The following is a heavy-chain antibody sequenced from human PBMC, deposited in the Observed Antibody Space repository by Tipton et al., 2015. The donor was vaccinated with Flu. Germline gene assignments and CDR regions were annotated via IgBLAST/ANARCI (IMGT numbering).Heavy chain of an antibody. V-gene: IGHV4-38-2*02. J-gene: IGHJ3*02. D-gene: IGHD1-26*01. CDR2: IIQSGNA. CDR1: GYFISSGYY. CDR3: ARALNSGREYTFDI. Sequence: LRLSCTVSGYFISSGYYWGWIRQSPGTGLQWVATIIQSGNAYYNPSLRSRVTISVDTTKNLFSLNLSSVTATDTAVYYCARALNSGREYTFDIWGRGTVVTVSS.